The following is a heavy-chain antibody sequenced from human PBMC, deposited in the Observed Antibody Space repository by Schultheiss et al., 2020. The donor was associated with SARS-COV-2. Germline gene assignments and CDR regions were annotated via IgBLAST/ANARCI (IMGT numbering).Heavy chain of an antibody. CDR1: GFTFSSYG. Sequence: GGSLRLSCAASGFTFSSYGMHWVRQAPGKGLEWVAVISYDGSKKYYADSVKGRFTISRDNSKNTLYLQMNSLRAEDTAVYYCASTKYGDLYYFDYWGQGTLVTVSS. V-gene: IGHV3-30*03. J-gene: IGHJ4*02. D-gene: IGHD4-17*01. CDR2: ISYDGSKK. CDR3: ASTKYGDLYYFDY.